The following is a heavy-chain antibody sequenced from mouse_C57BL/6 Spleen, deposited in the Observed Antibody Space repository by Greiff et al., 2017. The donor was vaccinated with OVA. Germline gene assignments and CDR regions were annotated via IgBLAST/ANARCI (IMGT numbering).Heavy chain of an antibody. Sequence: EVQLQQSGPELVKPGASVKISCKASGYSFTGYYMHWVKQSHGNILDWIGYIYPYNGVSSYNQKFKGKATLTVDKSSSTAYMELRSLTSEDSAVYYCARGGITTVVDGGAMDYWGQGTSVTVSA. D-gene: IGHD1-1*01. J-gene: IGHJ4*01. CDR3: ARGGITTVVDGGAMDY. CDR2: IYPYNGVS. V-gene: IGHV1-31*01. CDR1: GYSFTGYY.